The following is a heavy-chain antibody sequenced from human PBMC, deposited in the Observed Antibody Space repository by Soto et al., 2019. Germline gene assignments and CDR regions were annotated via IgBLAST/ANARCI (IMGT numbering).Heavy chain of an antibody. J-gene: IGHJ4*02. CDR2: INHSGST. CDR1: GGSFSGYY. CDR3: ARGRRYSYGYFDY. D-gene: IGHD5-18*01. V-gene: IGHV4-34*01. Sequence: QVQLQQWGAGLLKPSETLSLTCAVYGGSFSGYYWSWIRQPPGKGLEWIGEINHSGSTNYNLSLKSRVTISVDTSKNQFSLKLSSVTAADTAVYYCARGRRYSYGYFDYWGQGTLVTVSS.